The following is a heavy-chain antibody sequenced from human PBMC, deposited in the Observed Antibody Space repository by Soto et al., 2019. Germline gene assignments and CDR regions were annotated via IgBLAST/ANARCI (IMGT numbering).Heavy chain of an antibody. V-gene: IGHV1-69*01. CDR3: ARGSSSSYWFDP. J-gene: IGHJ5*02. D-gene: IGHD6-6*01. CDR1: AVTFSSYA. Sequence: SVKVSCMASAVTFSSYAISWVRQAPGQGLEWMGGIIPIFGTANYAQKFQGRVTITADESTSTAYMELSSLRSEDTAVCYCARGSSSSYWFDPWGQGTLVTVSS. CDR2: IIPIFGTA.